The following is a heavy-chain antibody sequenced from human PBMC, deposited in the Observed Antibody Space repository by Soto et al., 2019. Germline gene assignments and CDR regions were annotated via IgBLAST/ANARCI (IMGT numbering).Heavy chain of an antibody. Sequence: SETLSLTCTVSGGSIISYYCSCVRHAPGKGLEWIGYIYYSGSTNYNPSLKSRVTISVDTSKNQFSLKLSSVTAADTAVYYCARDDYSKRDYGIDVWGQGTTVTVSS. CDR3: ARDDYSKRDYGIDV. V-gene: IGHV4-59*01. CDR1: GGSIISYY. J-gene: IGHJ6*02. D-gene: IGHD4-4*01. CDR2: IYYSGST.